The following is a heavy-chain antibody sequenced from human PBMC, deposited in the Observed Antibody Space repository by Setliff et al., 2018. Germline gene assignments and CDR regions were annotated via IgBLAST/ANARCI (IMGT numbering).Heavy chain of an antibody. CDR2: TIPMFGTI. V-gene: IGHV1-69*05. J-gene: IGHJ6*03. D-gene: IGHD3-22*01. CDR3: VREGVDSRSSTDYRYYMDV. Sequence: SVKVSCKASGGTFSSYGISWMRQAPGQGLEWMGGTIPMFGTIDYARKFQGRVTIITDESTSTAYMQLSSLGSEDTAVYYCVREGVDSRSSTDYRYYMDVWGKGTTVTV. CDR1: GGTFSSYG.